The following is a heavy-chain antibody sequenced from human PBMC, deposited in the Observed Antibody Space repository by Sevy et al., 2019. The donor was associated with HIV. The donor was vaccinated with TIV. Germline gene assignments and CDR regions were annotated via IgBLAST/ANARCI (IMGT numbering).Heavy chain of an antibody. CDR2: ISYDGSNK. CDR1: GFTFSSYG. V-gene: IGHV3-30*18. Sequence: GGSLRLSCAASGFTFSSYGMHWVRQAPGKGLEWVAVISYDGSNKYYAHSVKDRFTISRDNSKNTLYLQMNSLRAEDTAVYYCAKDNGSGYYTFWFDPWGQGTLVTVSS. J-gene: IGHJ5*02. CDR3: AKDNGSGYYTFWFDP. D-gene: IGHD3-3*01.